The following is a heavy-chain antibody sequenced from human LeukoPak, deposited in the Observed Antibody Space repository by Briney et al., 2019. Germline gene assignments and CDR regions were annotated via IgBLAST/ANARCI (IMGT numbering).Heavy chain of an antibody. D-gene: IGHD6-19*01. Sequence: GAPVKVSCKASGYTFTSYGISWVRQAPGQGLEWMGWISAYNGNTNYAQKLQGRVTMTTDTSTSTAYMELRSLRSDDTAVYYCATHRRLSGWYGGDYFDYWGQGTLLTVSS. CDR3: ATHRRLSGWYGGDYFDY. V-gene: IGHV1-18*01. CDR1: GYTFTSYG. J-gene: IGHJ4*02. CDR2: ISAYNGNT.